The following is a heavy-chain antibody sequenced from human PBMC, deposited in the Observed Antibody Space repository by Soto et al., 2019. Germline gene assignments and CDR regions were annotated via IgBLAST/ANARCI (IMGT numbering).Heavy chain of an antibody. CDR2: INAGNGNT. CDR3: ARAAMVGSGYAWPFEY. J-gene: IGHJ4*02. CDR1: GYTFTSYA. D-gene: IGHD5-12*01. Sequence: GASVKVSCKASGYTFTSYAMHWVRQAPGQRLEWMGWINAGNGNTKYSQKFQGRVTITRDTSASTAYMELSSLRSEDTAVYYCARAAMVGSGYAWPFEYWGQGTLVTVSS. V-gene: IGHV1-3*01.